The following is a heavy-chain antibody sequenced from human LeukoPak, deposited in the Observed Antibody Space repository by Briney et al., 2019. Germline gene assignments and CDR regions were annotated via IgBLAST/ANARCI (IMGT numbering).Heavy chain of an antibody. CDR2: ITGSGGST. V-gene: IGHV3-23*01. CDR1: GFTFSNYG. CDR3: AKTHRTYYYDSSGYNDAFDI. D-gene: IGHD3-22*01. J-gene: IGHJ3*02. Sequence: GGSLRLSCAASGFTFSNYGLSWVRQAPGKGLEWVSGITGSGGSTYYADSVKGRFTISRDNSKNTLYLQMNSLRAEDTAVYYCAKTHRTYYYDSSGYNDAFDIWGQGTMVTVSS.